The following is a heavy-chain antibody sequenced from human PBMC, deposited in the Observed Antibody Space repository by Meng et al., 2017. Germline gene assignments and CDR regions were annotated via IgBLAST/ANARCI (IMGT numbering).Heavy chain of an antibody. CDR2: IIPIFGTA. CDR3: ARDSVQPGADDYGDYSSHPSRNNWFDP. V-gene: IGHV1-69*05. CDR1: GGTFSSYA. Sequence: SVKVSCKASGGTFSSYAISWVRQAPGQGLEWMGGIIPIFGTANYAQKFQGRVTITTDESTSTAYMELSSLRSEDTAVYYCARDSVQPGADDYGDYSSHPSRNNWFDPWGQGTLVTVSS. D-gene: IGHD4-17*01. J-gene: IGHJ5*02.